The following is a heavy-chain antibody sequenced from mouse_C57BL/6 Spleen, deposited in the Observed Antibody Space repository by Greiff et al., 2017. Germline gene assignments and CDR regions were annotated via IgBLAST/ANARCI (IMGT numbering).Heavy chain of an antibody. V-gene: IGHV1-26*01. CDR3: ARDIRTTVVADYAMDY. D-gene: IGHD1-1*01. CDR2: INPNNGST. J-gene: IGHJ4*01. CDR1: GYTFPDYY. Sequence: EVQLQQSGPELVKPGASVKISCKASGYTFPDYYMNWVKQSHGKSLEWIGDINPNNGSTNYNEKFKSKATLTVDTSSSTAYMQLSSLTSEDSAVYYCARDIRTTVVADYAMDYWGQGTSVTVSS.